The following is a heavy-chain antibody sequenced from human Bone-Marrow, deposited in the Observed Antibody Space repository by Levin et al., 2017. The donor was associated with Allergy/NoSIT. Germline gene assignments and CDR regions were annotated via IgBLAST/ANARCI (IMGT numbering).Heavy chain of an antibody. D-gene: IGHD1-7*01. J-gene: IGHJ4*02. CDR1: GGSISSYY. CDR2: IYYSGST. Sequence: SQTLSLTCTVSGGSISSYYWSWIRQPPGKGLEWIGYIYYSGSTNYNPSLKSRVTISVDTSKNQFSLKLSSVTAADTAVYYCARDRYGKLHYFDYWGQGTLVTVSS. V-gene: IGHV4-59*01. CDR3: ARDRYGKLHYFDY.